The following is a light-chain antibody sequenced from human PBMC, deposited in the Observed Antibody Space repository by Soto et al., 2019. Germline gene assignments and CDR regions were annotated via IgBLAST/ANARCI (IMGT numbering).Light chain of an antibody. J-gene: IGKJ1*01. V-gene: IGKV1-5*01. Sequence: DIQMTQSPSTLSASVGDRVTITCRASQSISSWLAWYQQSPGKAPKLLIYDASSLQSGVPSRFSGSGSGTEFTLTISSLQPDDFATYYCQQYNSYSPAFGQGTKVEIK. CDR3: QQYNSYSPA. CDR2: DAS. CDR1: QSISSW.